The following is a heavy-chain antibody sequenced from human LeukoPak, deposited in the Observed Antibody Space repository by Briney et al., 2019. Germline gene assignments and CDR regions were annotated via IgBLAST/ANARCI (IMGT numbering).Heavy chain of an antibody. Sequence: GASVSVSSTASGYTLTGYNMHWVRQAPGQGVERIGWINTNSGGTNYAQKFQGRVTMTRDTSISTAYMELSRLRSDDTAVYYCARKDCRRTYGMDVWGQGTTVTVSS. D-gene: IGHD2-15*01. CDR3: ARKDCRRTYGMDV. CDR2: INTNSGGT. J-gene: IGHJ6*02. CDR1: GYTLTGYN. V-gene: IGHV1-2*02.